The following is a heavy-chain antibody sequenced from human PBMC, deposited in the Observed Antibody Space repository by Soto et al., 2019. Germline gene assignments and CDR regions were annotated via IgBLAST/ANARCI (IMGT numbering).Heavy chain of an antibody. CDR1: GDSGTSGSYY. J-gene: IGHJ5*02. CDR2: IYNTGNT. D-gene: IGHD3-16*01. CDR3: ARGLGRTGTFDP. V-gene: IGHV4-61*01. Sequence: SETLSLTCTVSGDSGTSGSYYWIWIRQSPEMGLEWIGYIYNTGNTNYSPFLKSRVTISLDTSKNQFSLKLTSVTAADTAVYYCARGLGRTGTFDPWGQGTLVTVSS.